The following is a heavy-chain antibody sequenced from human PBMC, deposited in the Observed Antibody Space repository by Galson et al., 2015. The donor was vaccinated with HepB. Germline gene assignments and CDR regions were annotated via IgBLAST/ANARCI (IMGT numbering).Heavy chain of an antibody. Sequence: SLRLSCAASGFTVSSNHMGWVRQAPGKGLEWVSAISGSGGSTYYADSVKGRFTISRGNSKNTLYLQMNSLRAEDTAVYYCAKDGGRGAPKDPFWVSWGQGTLVIVSS. D-gene: IGHD3-16*01. CDR3: AKDGGRGAPKDPFWVS. CDR2: ISGSGGST. V-gene: IGHV3-23*01. CDR1: GFTVSSNH. J-gene: IGHJ5*02.